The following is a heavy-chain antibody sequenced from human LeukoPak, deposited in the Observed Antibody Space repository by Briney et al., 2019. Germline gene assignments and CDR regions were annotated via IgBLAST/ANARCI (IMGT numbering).Heavy chain of an antibody. Sequence: GGSLRLSCGASGFIFDTYDMHWVRQAPGKGLEWGAFIRSDGYHTYYADSVKGRFTITRDNSKNTLYLQMNSLRHEDMAVYYCAKPSGSGVDYWGRGTRVTVSS. D-gene: IGHD1-26*01. J-gene: IGHJ4*02. CDR2: IRSDGYHT. CDR3: AKPSGSGVDY. V-gene: IGHV3-30*02. CDR1: GFIFDTYD.